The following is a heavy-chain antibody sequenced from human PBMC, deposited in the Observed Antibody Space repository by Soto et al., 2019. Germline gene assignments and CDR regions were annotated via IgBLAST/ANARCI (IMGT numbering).Heavy chain of an antibody. CDR1: GFTFSSYW. J-gene: IGHJ6*03. CDR3: ARDYGQGSYYISYYYYYYMNV. Sequence: EVQLVESGGGLVQPGGSLRLSCAASGFTFSSYWMSWVRQAPGKGLEWVANIKQDGSEKYYVDSVKGRFTISRDNAKNSLYLQMNSLRAEDTAVYSCARDYGQGSYYISYYYYYYMNVWGKGTTVTVSS. D-gene: IGHD3-10*01. V-gene: IGHV3-7*01. CDR2: IKQDGSEK.